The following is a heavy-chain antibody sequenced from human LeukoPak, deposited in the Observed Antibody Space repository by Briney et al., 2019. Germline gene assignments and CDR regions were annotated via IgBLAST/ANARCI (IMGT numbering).Heavy chain of an antibody. CDR1: GFTVSSNS. V-gene: IGHV3-48*01. CDR2: ISSSSSTI. Sequence: QSGGSLRLSCTVSGFTVSSNSMSWVRQAPGKGLEWVSHISSSSSTIYYADSVKGRFTISRDNAKNTLYLQMNSLRAEDTAVYYCARDRGMATIDPPGAFDIWGQGTMVTVSS. J-gene: IGHJ3*02. D-gene: IGHD5-24*01. CDR3: ARDRGMATIDPPGAFDI.